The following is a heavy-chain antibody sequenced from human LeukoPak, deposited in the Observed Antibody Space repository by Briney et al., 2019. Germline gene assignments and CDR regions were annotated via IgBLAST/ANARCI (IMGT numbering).Heavy chain of an antibody. D-gene: IGHD3-3*01. Sequence: ASVKVSCKASGYTFTGYYMHWVRQAPGQGLEWMGWINPNSGGTNYAQKFQGRVTMTRDTSISTAYMELSRLRSDDTAVYYCARDRVQTTYYDFWSGYPNWFDPWGQGTLVTVSS. CDR2: INPNSGGT. CDR1: GYTFTGYY. J-gene: IGHJ5*02. V-gene: IGHV1-2*02. CDR3: ARDRVQTTYYDFWSGYPNWFDP.